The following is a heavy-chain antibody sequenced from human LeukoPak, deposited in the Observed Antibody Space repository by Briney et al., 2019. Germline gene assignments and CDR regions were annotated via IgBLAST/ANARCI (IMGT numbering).Heavy chain of an antibody. J-gene: IGHJ5*02. CDR2: INPNSGGT. V-gene: IGHV1-2*06. CDR1: GYTFTGYY. D-gene: IGHD5-12*01. CDR3: ARGPSGYDREDWFDP. Sequence: ASVKVSCKASGYTFTGYYMHWVRQAPGQGLEWMGRINPNSGGTNYAQKFQGRVTMTRDTSISTAYMELSRLRSEDTAVYYCARGPSGYDREDWFDPWGQGTLVTVSS.